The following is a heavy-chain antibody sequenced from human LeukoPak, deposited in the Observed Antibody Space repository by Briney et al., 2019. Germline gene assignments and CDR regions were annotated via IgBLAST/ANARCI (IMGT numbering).Heavy chain of an antibody. CDR3: AKRPARPKPFDC. CDR1: GFIFGNYG. CDR2: IDGGGVNT. V-gene: IGHV3-23*01. Sequence: GGSLRVSCAGSGFIFGNYGVSRVRQAPGKGLEWVSAIDGGGVNTLYADTVRGRFTISRDNSRSTVYLQMNSLRADDTAIYYCAKRPARPKPFDCWGPGTLVTVSS. J-gene: IGHJ4*02. D-gene: IGHD1-14*01.